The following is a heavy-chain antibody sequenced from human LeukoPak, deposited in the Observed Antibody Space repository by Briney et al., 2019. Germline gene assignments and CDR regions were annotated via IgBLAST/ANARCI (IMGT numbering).Heavy chain of an antibody. CDR1: GDSISSANYY. CDR2: IYFSGST. Sequence: PSETLSLTCTVSGDSISSANYYWRWVPQPPGKRLEWIGSIYFSGSTYYKTSLKSRVTISVETSKVQFSLKLSSVTAADTAVYYCARDSCSSTSCPKKSDNSGQGTLVTASS. CDR3: ARDSCSSTSCPKKSDN. D-gene: IGHD2-2*01. J-gene: IGHJ4*02. V-gene: IGHV4-39*07.